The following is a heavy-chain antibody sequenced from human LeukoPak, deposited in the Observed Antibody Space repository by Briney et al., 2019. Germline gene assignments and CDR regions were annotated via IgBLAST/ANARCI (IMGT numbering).Heavy chain of an antibody. D-gene: IGHD2-2*01. CDR1: GGSFSGYY. Sequence: SETLSLTCAVYGGSFSGYYWSWIRQPPGKGLEWIGEINHSGSTNYNPSLKSRVTISVDTSKNQFSLKLSSVTAADTAVYYCASTWFEEDIVVPAMKYFQHWGQGTLVTVSS. CDR3: ASTWFEEDIVVPAMKYFQH. J-gene: IGHJ1*01. CDR2: INHSGST. V-gene: IGHV4-34*01.